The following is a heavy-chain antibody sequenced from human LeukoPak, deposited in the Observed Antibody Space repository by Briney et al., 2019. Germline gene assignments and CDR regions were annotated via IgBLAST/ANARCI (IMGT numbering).Heavy chain of an antibody. Sequence: SETLSLTCTVSGGSISSSNYYWGWIRQPPGKGLEWIGSIYYSGSTYYNPSLKSRVTISVDTSKNQFSLKLSSVTAADTAVYYCARIYYYLYYFDYWGQGTLVTVSS. V-gene: IGHV4-39*07. J-gene: IGHJ4*02. CDR2: IYYSGST. CDR3: ARIYYYLYYFDY. CDR1: GGSISSSNYY. D-gene: IGHD3-22*01.